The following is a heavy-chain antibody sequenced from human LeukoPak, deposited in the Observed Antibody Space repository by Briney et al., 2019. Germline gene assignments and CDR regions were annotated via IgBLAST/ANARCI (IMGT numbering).Heavy chain of an antibody. CDR2: ISVYNGNT. CDR1: GYTFTSYG. CDR3: ARDFMLGDGGYVYYGMDV. J-gene: IGHJ6*04. Sequence: ASVKVSCKASGYTFTSYGISWVRQAPRQELERMGWISVYNGNTNYAQKLQGRVTMTTDTSTSTAYMELRSLRSDDTAVYYCARDFMLGDGGYVYYGMDVWGKGTTVTVSS. V-gene: IGHV1-18*04. D-gene: IGHD5-12*01.